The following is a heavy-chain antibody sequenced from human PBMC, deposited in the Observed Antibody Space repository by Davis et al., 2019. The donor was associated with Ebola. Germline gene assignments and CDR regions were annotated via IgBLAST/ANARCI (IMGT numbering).Heavy chain of an antibody. J-gene: IGHJ4*02. Sequence: GESLKISCAASGFSFSTYGMHWVRQAPGKGLEWVAVIWYDGTNKYYADSVKGRLTISRDNSKTTLYLQMNSLRVEDTAVYYCAKEYGSGRYQFDYWGQGTLVTVSS. CDR1: GFSFSTYG. V-gene: IGHV3-33*06. D-gene: IGHD1-26*01. CDR2: IWYDGTNK. CDR3: AKEYGSGRYQFDY.